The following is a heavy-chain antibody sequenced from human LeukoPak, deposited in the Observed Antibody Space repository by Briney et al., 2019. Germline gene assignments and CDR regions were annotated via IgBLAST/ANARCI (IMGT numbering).Heavy chain of an antibody. Sequence: SETLSDTCTVSGGSISTNYWGWIRQPPGKGLEWIGTISYGGNTFFNPSLKSRVTLSVDTSRNQFSLSLKSVTAADTGIYYCARPRTGPFYYMDIWGKGTTVSVSS. V-gene: IGHV4-39*01. J-gene: IGHJ6*03. D-gene: IGHD1/OR15-1a*01. CDR3: ARPRTGPFYYMDI. CDR1: GGSISTNY. CDR2: ISYGGNT.